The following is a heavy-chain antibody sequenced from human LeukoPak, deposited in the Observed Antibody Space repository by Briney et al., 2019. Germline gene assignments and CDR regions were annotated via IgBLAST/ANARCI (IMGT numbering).Heavy chain of an antibody. D-gene: IGHD2-8*01. CDR2: IIPIFGTA. CDR1: GGTFSSYA. Sequence: ASVKVSCKASGGTFSSYAISWVRQAPGQGLEWMGGIIPIFGTANYAQKFHGRVTITADKSTSTAFMDLSSLRSEDTAVYYCARDLGSEEMVYAIRQFDYWGQGTLVTVSS. J-gene: IGHJ4*02. V-gene: IGHV1-69*06. CDR3: ARDLGSEEMVYAIRQFDY.